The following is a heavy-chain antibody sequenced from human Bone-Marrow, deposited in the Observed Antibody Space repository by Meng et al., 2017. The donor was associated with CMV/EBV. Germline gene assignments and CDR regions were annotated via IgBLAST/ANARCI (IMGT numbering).Heavy chain of an antibody. CDR2: INSDGSST. Sequence: GESLKISCAASGFTFSSYWMHWVRQAPGKGLVWVSRINSDGSSTSYADSVKGRFTISRDNAKNTLYLQMNSLRAEDTAVYYCATIAVVVTTNLWGQGTRVTVSS. CDR1: GFTFSSYW. D-gene: IGHD3-22*01. CDR3: ATIAVVVTTNL. J-gene: IGHJ5*02. V-gene: IGHV3-74*01.